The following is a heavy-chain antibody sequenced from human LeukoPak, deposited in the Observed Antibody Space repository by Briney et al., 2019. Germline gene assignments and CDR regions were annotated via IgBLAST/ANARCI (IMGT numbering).Heavy chain of an antibody. CDR2: ILYSGST. CDR3: SREGLGAAAGEQPTNDY. V-gene: IGHV4-34*12. J-gene: IGHJ4*02. Sequence: SETLSLTCAVFGVPFSDYSWSLIRQPPGKGLEWIGEILYSGSTNYNPSLKSRVTISVDTSKNQFSLKLSSVTAADTAVYYCSREGLGAAAGEQPTNDYWGQGTLVTVSS. D-gene: IGHD6-13*01. CDR1: GVPFSDYS.